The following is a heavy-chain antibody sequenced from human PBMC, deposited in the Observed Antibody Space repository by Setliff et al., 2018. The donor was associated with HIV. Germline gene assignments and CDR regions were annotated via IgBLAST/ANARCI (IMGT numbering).Heavy chain of an antibody. CDR1: GYTLTELS. CDR3: ATRAYDSRGYLRSRVSGAAFDI. D-gene: IGHD3-22*01. J-gene: IGHJ3*02. CDR2: FDPQYDKT. Sequence: ASVKVSCKVSGYTLTELSIHWVRQAPGKGLEWMGGFDPQYDKTFYAQKFQGRVTMSEDTSTDTAYMELSSLRSEDTAVYYCATRAYDSRGYLRSRVSGAAFDIWGQGTVVTVSS. V-gene: IGHV1-24*01.